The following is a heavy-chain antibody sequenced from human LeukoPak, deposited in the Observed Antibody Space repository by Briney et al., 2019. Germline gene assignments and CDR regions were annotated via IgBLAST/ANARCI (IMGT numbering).Heavy chain of an antibody. CDR2: VYNSGSA. J-gene: IGHJ6*03. CDR1: GGSISSYC. D-gene: IGHD2-15*01. Sequence: SETLSLTCTVSGGSISSYCWSWIRQPPPAGLEWIGYVYNSGSASYNPSLKSRVTISVDTSKNKFYLKLSSVTAADTAVYYCARDRGSGGSHLYYMDVWGKGTTVTVSS. CDR3: ARDRGSGGSHLYYMDV. V-gene: IGHV4-59*01.